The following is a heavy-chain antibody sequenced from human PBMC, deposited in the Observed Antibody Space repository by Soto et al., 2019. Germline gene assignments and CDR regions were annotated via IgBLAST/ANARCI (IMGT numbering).Heavy chain of an antibody. Sequence: KPSETLSLTCSVSGSSINSNLYHWGWIRHSPGKGLEWIGSIHNTGNIFYNPSLKSRVTLSIDTSQNHFSLHLSSVTAADTAVYYCARGIAAAGTWFDPWGQGTLVTVSS. D-gene: IGHD6-13*01. CDR2: IHNTGNI. CDR3: ARGIAAAGTWFDP. CDR1: GSSINSNLYH. V-gene: IGHV4-39*02. J-gene: IGHJ5*02.